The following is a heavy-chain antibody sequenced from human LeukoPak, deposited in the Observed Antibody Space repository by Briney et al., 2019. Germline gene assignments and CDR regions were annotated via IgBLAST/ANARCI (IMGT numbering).Heavy chain of an antibody. Sequence: GGSLRLSCAGSGLTFSSYEMNWVRQAPGKGLEWVSYISPSGDTTHYADAVKGRFTISRDNPKNSLYLQVNSLRAEDTAVYYCVRDGGWGQGTLVTVSS. V-gene: IGHV3-48*03. CDR2: ISPSGDTT. CDR1: GLTFSSYE. CDR3: VRDGG. J-gene: IGHJ4*02. D-gene: IGHD4-23*01.